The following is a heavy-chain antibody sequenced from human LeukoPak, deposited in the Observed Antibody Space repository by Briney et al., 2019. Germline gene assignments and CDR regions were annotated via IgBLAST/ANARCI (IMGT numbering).Heavy chain of an antibody. D-gene: IGHD5-18*01. Sequence: SETLSLTCAVYGGSFSGYYWGWIRQPPGKGLEWIGSIYYSGITHYSPSLESRVTISVDTSKNQFSLKLASVTAADTAIYYCAKGAGGFSYYNWFDPWGQGTLVTVSS. CDR2: IYYSGIT. CDR1: GGSFSGYY. CDR3: AKGAGGFSYYNWFDP. J-gene: IGHJ5*02. V-gene: IGHV4-34*01.